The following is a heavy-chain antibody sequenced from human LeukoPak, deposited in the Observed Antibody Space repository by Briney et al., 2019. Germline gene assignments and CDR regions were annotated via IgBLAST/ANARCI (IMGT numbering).Heavy chain of an antibody. CDR1: GFTFSTYA. D-gene: IGHD2-15*01. CDR2: ISGSGSST. Sequence: GGSLRLSCAASGFTFSTYAMNWVRQAPGKGLDWVSGISGSGSSTYYADSVKGRFTISRDNSKNTLYLQMNSLRAEDTAVYYCATDRRYSTFDIWGQGTMVTVSS. CDR3: ATDRRYSTFDI. V-gene: IGHV3-23*01. J-gene: IGHJ3*02.